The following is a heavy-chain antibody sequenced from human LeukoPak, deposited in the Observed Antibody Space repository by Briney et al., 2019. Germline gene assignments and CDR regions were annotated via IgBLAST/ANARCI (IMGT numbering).Heavy chain of an antibody. D-gene: IGHD3-3*01. J-gene: IGHJ6*03. V-gene: IGHV4-4*07. CDR1: GGSISSYY. Sequence: MTSETLSLTCTVSGGSISSYYWSWIRQPAGKGLEWIGRIYTSGSTNYNPSLKSRVTMSVDTSKNQFSLKLSSVTAADTAVYYCARDLPREITISGVVSYMDVWGKGTTVTVSS. CDR3: ARDLPREITISGVVSYMDV. CDR2: IYTSGST.